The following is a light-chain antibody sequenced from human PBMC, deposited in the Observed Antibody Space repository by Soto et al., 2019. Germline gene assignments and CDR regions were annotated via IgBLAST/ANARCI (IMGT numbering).Light chain of an antibody. V-gene: IGLV2-14*01. J-gene: IGLJ2*01. Sequence: QSALTQPASVSGSPGQSITISCTGTSSDVGGYNFVSWYQQHPGKAPELMIYDVSNRPSGVSNRFSGAKSGNTASLTISGLQDEDEADYYCSSYTSSLTLVFGGGTKLTVL. CDR3: SSYTSSLTLV. CDR1: SSDVGGYNF. CDR2: DVS.